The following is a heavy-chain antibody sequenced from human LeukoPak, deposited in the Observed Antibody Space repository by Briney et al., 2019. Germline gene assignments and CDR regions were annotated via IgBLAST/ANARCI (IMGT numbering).Heavy chain of an antibody. Sequence: PGGSLRLSCAASGFTFSNAWMTWVRQAPGKGLEWVGRIKSKTHGGTTDYADSVKGRFTISRDNSKNTLYLQMNSLRAEDTAVYYCAKDFPGYWGQGTLVTVSS. CDR1: GFTFSNAW. V-gene: IGHV3-15*01. CDR3: AKDFPGY. J-gene: IGHJ4*02. CDR2: IKSKTHGGTT.